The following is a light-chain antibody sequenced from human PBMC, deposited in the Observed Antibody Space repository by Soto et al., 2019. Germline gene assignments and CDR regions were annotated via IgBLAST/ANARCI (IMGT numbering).Light chain of an antibody. J-gene: IGLJ1*01. Sequence: ALTQPASVSGSHGQPITISCTGTSSDVGGFRYVSWYQHHPGKAPKLMIYEVSNRPSGVSNRFSGSKSGNTASLIISGLQAEDEADYYCSSYTSGSTPYVFGTGTKVTVL. V-gene: IGLV2-14*01. CDR3: SSYTSGSTPYV. CDR2: EVS. CDR1: SSDVGGFRY.